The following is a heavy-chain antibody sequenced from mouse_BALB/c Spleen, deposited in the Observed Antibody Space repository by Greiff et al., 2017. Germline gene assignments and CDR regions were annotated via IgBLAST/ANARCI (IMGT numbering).Heavy chain of an antibody. J-gene: IGHJ3*01. D-gene: IGHD2-1*01. V-gene: IGHV14-3*02. CDR2: IDPANGNT. CDR1: GFNIKDTY. CDR3: ARYYGNYVWFAY. Sequence: EVKLMESGAELVKPGASVKLSCTASGFNIKDTYMHWVKQRPEQGLEWIGRIDPANGNTKYDPKFQGKATITADTSSNTAYLQLSSLTSEDTAVYYCARYYGNYVWFAYWGQGTLVTVSA.